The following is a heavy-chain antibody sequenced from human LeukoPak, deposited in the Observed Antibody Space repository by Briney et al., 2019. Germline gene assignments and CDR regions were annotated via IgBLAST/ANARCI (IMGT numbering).Heavy chain of an antibody. D-gene: IGHD4-23*01. Sequence: GGSLRLSCAASGFIFSKAWMIWVRQAPEKGLEWVARIKTKPEGGTTDYAAPVKGRFTISRDDSKNTLFLQMNSLKTEDTAVYYCTSSGSRWDYFDYWGQGTLATVSS. CDR2: IKTKPEGGTT. CDR3: TSSGSRWDYFDY. CDR1: GFIFSKAW. J-gene: IGHJ4*02. V-gene: IGHV3-15*05.